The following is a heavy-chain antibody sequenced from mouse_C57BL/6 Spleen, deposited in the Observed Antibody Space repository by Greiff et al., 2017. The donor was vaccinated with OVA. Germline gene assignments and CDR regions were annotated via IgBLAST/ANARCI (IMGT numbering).Heavy chain of an antibody. Sequence: QVHVKQPGAELVKPGASVKMSCKASGYTFTSYWITWVKQRPGQGLEWIGDIYPGSGSTNYNEKFKSKATLTVDTSSSTAYMQLSSLTSEDSAVYYCARFSFYANYFDYWGQGTTLTVSS. V-gene: IGHV1-55*01. CDR2: IYPGSGST. CDR1: GYTFTSYW. D-gene: IGHD2-3*01. J-gene: IGHJ2*01. CDR3: ARFSFYANYFDY.